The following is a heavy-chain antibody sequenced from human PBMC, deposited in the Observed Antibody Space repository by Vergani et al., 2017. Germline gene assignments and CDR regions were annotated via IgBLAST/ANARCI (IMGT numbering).Heavy chain of an antibody. D-gene: IGHD6-13*01. Sequence: QVQLVESGGGVVQPGGSLRLSCAASGFTFSSYGMHWVRQAPGKGLEWVAFIRYDGSNKYYAESVKGRFNISRNNSKNTLYLQMNSLRAEDTAVYYCAKAEGRAAAGSSEYYYYYYMDVWGKGP. V-gene: IGHV3-30*02. J-gene: IGHJ6*03. CDR2: IRYDGSNK. CDR3: AKAEGRAAAGSSEYYYYYYMDV. CDR1: GFTFSSYG.